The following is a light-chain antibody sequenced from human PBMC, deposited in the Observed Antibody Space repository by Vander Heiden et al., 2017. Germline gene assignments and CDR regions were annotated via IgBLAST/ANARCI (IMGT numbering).Light chain of an antibody. J-gene: IGKJ1*01. V-gene: IGKV3-20*01. Sequence: ELELPPSPGTLSLSPGEGATLSCRTSQKIDSRFLAWYQQKPGQAPRLLIYGASSRATGIPDRFSGSESGTGFTLTISRLESEDFAVYYCHQYGSSPPWTFGQGTKVEI. CDR3: HQYGSSPPWT. CDR1: QKIDSRF. CDR2: GAS.